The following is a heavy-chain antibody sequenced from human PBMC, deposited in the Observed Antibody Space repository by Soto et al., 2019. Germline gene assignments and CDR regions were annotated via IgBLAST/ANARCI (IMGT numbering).Heavy chain of an antibody. Sequence: EVQLVESGGGLVQTGGCLRISCAASGFTFSSYWMLWVRQAPGKGMEWVANIKQDGSEKYYVDLVKGRFTISRDNAKNSLYLQMNSLRAEYTAVYYCAREYNWGTMIYYYYMDVWGKGTTFTVSS. V-gene: IGHV3-7*01. J-gene: IGHJ6*03. D-gene: IGHD1-20*01. CDR1: GFTFSSYW. CDR3: AREYNWGTMIYYYYMDV. CDR2: IKQDGSEK.